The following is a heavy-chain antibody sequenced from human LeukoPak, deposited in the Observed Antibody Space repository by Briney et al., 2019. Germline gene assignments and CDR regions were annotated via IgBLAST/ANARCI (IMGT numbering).Heavy chain of an antibody. V-gene: IGHV4-59*08. J-gene: IGHJ6*02. CDR3: ARHFYGSGSYRAYGMDV. CDR1: GGSISSYY. CDR2: IYSSGST. D-gene: IGHD3-10*01. Sequence: SETLSLTCTVSGGSISSYYWSWIRQPPGKGLEWIGYIYSSGSTNYNPSLKSRVTISVATSKNQFSLKVSSATAADTAVYYCARHFYGSGSYRAYGMDVWGQGTTVTVSS.